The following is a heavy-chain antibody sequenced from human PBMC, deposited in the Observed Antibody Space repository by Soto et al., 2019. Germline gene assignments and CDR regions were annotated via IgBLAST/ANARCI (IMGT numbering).Heavy chain of an antibody. CDR3: AKATTVEARGCPEY. V-gene: IGHV3-23*01. CDR1: GFTFNTYA. D-gene: IGHD1-26*01. J-gene: IGHJ4*02. CDR2: ISATGGST. Sequence: EVQLLESGGGLVRPGGSLRLSCVASGFTFNTYAMTWVRRAPGKGLEWVSAISATGGSTFYADSLQGRFTISRDNSKNPLYLQMKSLRAGDTAVYYCAKATTVEARGCPEYWGQGTLVTVSS.